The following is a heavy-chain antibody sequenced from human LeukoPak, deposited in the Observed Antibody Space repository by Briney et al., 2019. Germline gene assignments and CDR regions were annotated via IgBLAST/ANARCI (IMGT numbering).Heavy chain of an antibody. D-gene: IGHD5-18*01. V-gene: IGHV4-38-2*02. CDR1: VYSISSGYY. CDR2: INHGGST. CDR3: ARGSSYTYGDLI. J-gene: IGHJ4*02. Sequence: SETLSLTCTVSVYSISSGYYWGWIRQPPGKGLEWIGEINHGGSTNYNPSLKSRVTISEDTSKNQFSLKLSSVTAADTAVYYCARGSSYTYGDLIWGQGTLVTVSS.